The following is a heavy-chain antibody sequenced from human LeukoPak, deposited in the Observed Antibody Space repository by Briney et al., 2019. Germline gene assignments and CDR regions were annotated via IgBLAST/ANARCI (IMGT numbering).Heavy chain of an antibody. CDR2: ISSSSSYI. J-gene: IGHJ5*02. CDR1: GFTFSSYS. V-gene: IGHV3-21*01. CDR3: ARGLRNYYDSSGPWGYNWFDP. Sequence: GGSLRLSCAASGFTFSSYSMNWVRQAPGKGLEWVSSISSSSSYIYYADSVKGRFTISRDNAKNSLYLQMNSLRAEDTAVYYCARGLRNYYDSSGPWGYNWFDPWGQGTLVTVSS. D-gene: IGHD3-22*01.